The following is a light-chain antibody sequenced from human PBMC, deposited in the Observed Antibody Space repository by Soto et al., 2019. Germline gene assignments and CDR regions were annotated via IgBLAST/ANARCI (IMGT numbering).Light chain of an antibody. CDR3: QQYGSSPRLT. J-gene: IGKJ4*01. Sequence: EIVLTQSPGTLSLSPGERATLSCRASQSVSSSYLAWYQQTPGQAPRLLIYGASSRATGIPDRFSGSGSGTDFTLTISRLEPEDFGVYYCQQYGSSPRLTFGGGTKVEIK. CDR1: QSVSSSY. CDR2: GAS. V-gene: IGKV3-20*01.